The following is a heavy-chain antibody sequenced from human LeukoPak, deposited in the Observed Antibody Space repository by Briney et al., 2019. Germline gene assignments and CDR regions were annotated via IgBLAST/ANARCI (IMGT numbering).Heavy chain of an antibody. CDR2: IYYSGST. Sequence: SETLSLTCTVSGGSISSHYWSWIRQPPGQGLEWIGYIYYSGSTNYNPSLKSRVTISVDTSKNQFSLKLSSVTAADTAVYYCAREEVHFDYGSQGTLVTVSS. V-gene: IGHV4-59*11. J-gene: IGHJ4*02. CDR1: GGSISSHY. CDR3: AREEVHFDY.